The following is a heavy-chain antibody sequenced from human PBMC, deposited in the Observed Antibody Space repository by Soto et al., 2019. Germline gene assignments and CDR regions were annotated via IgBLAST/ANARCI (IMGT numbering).Heavy chain of an antibody. V-gene: IGHV1-69*01. Sequence: QAQVVQSGAEVRKPGSSVKLSCKASEGTFNSYAIAWVRQAPGQGLEWMGGIIPFYNTLNYAQKFQDRVTVNADASPNTVYTELSSLTSDATAVYFCASGASRWYPYFFDSWAQGTLVTVSS. CDR3: ASGASRWYPYFFDS. J-gene: IGHJ4*02. D-gene: IGHD6-13*01. CDR2: IIPFYNTL. CDR1: EGTFNSYA.